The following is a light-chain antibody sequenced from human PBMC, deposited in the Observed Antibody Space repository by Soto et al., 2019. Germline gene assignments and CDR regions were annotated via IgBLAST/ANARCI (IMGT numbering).Light chain of an antibody. CDR3: CSYAGRYTYV. Sequence: QSALTQPRSVSGSPGQSVTISCTGTSSDVGGYNYVSWYQQHPGKAPKLMLYDVSKRPSGVPDRFSGSKSGKTASLTISGLQAEDEADYYCCSYAGRYTYVFGNGTSSPS. J-gene: IGLJ1*01. CDR2: DVS. CDR1: SSDVGGYNY. V-gene: IGLV2-11*01.